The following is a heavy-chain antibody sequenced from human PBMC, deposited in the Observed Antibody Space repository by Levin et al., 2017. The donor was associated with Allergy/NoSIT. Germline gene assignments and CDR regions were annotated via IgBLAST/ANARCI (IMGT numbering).Heavy chain of an antibody. V-gene: IGHV3-30*18. CDR3: AKVRRELVIATDAFDI. Sequence: PGGSLRLSCAVSGFAFSSYGMHWVRQAPGKGLEWVAGISDDVSKKYYADSVKGRFTISRDNFKNTLYLQMNSLRVEDTAVYYCAKVRRELVIATDAFDIWGPGTMVTVSS. CDR2: ISDDVSKK. J-gene: IGHJ3*02. D-gene: IGHD3-9*01. CDR1: GFAFSSYG.